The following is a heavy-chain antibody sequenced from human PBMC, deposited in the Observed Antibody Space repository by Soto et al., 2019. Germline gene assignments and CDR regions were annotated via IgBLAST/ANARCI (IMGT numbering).Heavy chain of an antibody. D-gene: IGHD3-3*01. V-gene: IGHV3-23*01. CDR3: ARWSYLDY. J-gene: IGHJ4*02. CDR2: IRGSDGKT. Sequence: GGSLRLSCAASGFSFGSYALSWVRQAPGKGLEWVSTIRGSDGKTFYADSVKGRFSISRDTSQSTLYLQMNSLRADDTAMYYCARWSYLDYWGQGTRVTVSS. CDR1: GFSFGSYA.